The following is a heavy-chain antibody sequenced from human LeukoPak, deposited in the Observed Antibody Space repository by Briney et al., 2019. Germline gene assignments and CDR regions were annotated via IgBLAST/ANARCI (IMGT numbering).Heavy chain of an antibody. CDR3: ARRGIVATIFDY. D-gene: IGHD5-12*01. J-gene: IGHJ4*02. CDR1: GGSISSYY. V-gene: IGHV4-59*01. CDR2: IYYSGST. Sequence: SETLSLTCTVSGGSISSYYWSWIRQPPGKGLEWIGYIYYSGSTNYNPSLKSRVTISVDTPKNQFSLKLSSVTAADTAVYYCARRGIVATIFDYWGQGTLVTVSS.